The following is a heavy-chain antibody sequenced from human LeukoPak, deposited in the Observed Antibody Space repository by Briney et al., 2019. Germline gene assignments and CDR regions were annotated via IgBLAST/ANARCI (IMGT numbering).Heavy chain of an antibody. CDR2: ISGGGGRT. CDR1: GFMFNKYG. CDR3: AKDVRDIVVLIDTYMY. V-gene: IGHV3-23*01. J-gene: IGHJ4*02. Sequence: RGSLRLSCVASGFMFNKYGMSWVRQAPGKGLEWVSVISGGGGRTYYGDSVKGRFTISRDNSKNTVYLHMNSLRAEDTAVYYCAKDVRDIVVLIDTYMYWGQGTLVTVSS. D-gene: IGHD2-21*01.